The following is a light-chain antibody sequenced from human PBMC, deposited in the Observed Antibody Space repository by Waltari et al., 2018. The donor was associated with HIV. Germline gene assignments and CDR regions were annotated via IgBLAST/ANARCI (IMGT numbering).Light chain of an antibody. CDR3: QQYDSSPLT. CDR2: AAS. J-gene: IGKJ4*01. V-gene: IGKV3-20*01. CDR1: QSVTSNY. Sequence: EIVLTQSPGTLSLSPGDRATLSCRASQSVTSNYLAWYQQKPGQAPRLLLFAASSRATGIPDRISGSGSGTDFSLTISRLEPEDFAVYYCQQYDSSPLTFGGGTKVEIK.